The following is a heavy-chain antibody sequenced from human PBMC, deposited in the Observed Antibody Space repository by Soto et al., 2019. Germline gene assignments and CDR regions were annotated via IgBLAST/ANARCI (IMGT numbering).Heavy chain of an antibody. CDR1: GGTCRGYG. CDR3: ARGRRKATYCSSRSRHGSHYYGLGV. CDR2: INHSGST. D-gene: IGHD2-2*01. Sequence: SGPLCLPCAVVGGTCRGYGGSWIRQPPGKGLEWVGEINHSGSTNYNPSLRSRGTRSVDKPKNQFSLKLSSVTAADTAVYYCARGRRKATYCSSRSRHGSHYYGLGVWGQGTTVT. V-gene: IGHV4-34*01. J-gene: IGHJ6*02.